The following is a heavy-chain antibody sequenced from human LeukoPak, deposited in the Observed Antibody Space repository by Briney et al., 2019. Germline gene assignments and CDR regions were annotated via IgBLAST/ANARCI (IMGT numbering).Heavy chain of an antibody. CDR3: ARAYCGSKYCNWFDP. Sequence: PSETLSLTCTVSGGSISSTNYYWGWIRQPPGKGLEWIGSVYFSGSAYSNPSFKSRVTISVDMSKNQFSLKLNSVTAADTAVYFCARAYCGSKYCNWFDPWGQGTLVTVSP. CDR1: GGSISSTNYY. J-gene: IGHJ5*02. D-gene: IGHD2-21*01. V-gene: IGHV4-39*07. CDR2: VYFSGSA.